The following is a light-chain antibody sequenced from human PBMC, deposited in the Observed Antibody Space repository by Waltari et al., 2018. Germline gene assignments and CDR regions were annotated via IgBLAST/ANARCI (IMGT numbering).Light chain of an antibody. CDR3: MQGTYWPRT. CDR2: KVS. J-gene: IGKJ1*01. CDR1: QVLVYTNGNTY. V-gene: IGKV2-30*01. Sequence: DVVMTQSQLPLPVTRGQPTSISCRSRQVLVYTNGNTYLDWFHQRPGHSPRRLIYKVSTRDSGVPDRFSGSGSGTDFTLKISSVEAEDVGVYYCMQGTYWPRTFGQGTKVEIK.